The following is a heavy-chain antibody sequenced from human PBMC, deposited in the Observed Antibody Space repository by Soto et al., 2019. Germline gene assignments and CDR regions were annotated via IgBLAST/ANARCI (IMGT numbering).Heavy chain of an antibody. D-gene: IGHD3-22*01. J-gene: IGHJ4*02. V-gene: IGHV3-11*01. Sequence: PGGSLRLSCAASVFTFSDYYMSWIRQAPGKGLEWVSYISSSGSTIYYADSVKGRFTISRDNAKNSLYLQMNSLRAEDTAVYYCARSGKAYDSSGYYDYWGQGTPVTVSS. CDR2: ISSSGSTI. CDR1: VFTFSDYY. CDR3: ARSGKAYDSSGYYDY.